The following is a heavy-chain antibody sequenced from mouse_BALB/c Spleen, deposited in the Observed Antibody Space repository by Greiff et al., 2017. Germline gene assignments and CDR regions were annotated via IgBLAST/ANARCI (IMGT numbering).Heavy chain of an antibody. CDR3: ARQFITTATDAMDY. J-gene: IGHJ4*01. CDR2: ISSGGSYT. Sequence: EVKLVESGGDLVKPGGSLKLSCAASGFTFSSYGMSWVRQTPDKRLEWVATISSGGSYTYYPDSVKGRFTISRDYAKNTLYLQMSSLKSEDTAMYYCARQFITTATDAMDYWGQGTSVTVSS. V-gene: IGHV5-6*01. D-gene: IGHD1-2*01. CDR1: GFTFSSYG.